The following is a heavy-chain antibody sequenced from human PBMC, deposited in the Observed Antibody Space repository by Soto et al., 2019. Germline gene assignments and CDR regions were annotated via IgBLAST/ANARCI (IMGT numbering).Heavy chain of an antibody. CDR3: ARISITMIVVAHDSFDI. V-gene: IGHV3-48*02. Sequence: GGSLRLSCAASGFTLSSYSMNWVRQAPGKGLEWVSYISSSSSTIYYADSVKGRFTISRDNAKNSLYLQMNSLRDEDTAVYYCARISITMIVVAHDSFDIWGQGTMVTVSS. CDR2: ISSSSSTI. D-gene: IGHD3-22*01. CDR1: GFTLSSYS. J-gene: IGHJ3*02.